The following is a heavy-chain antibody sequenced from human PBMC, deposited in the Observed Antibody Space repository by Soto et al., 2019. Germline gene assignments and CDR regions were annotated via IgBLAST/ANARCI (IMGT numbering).Heavy chain of an antibody. J-gene: IGHJ4*02. CDR1: GGTFRSYA. CDR3: VTGVVTRRYFDY. V-gene: IGHV1-69*13. CDR2: IIPIFGTA. Sequence: SVKVSCKASGGTFRSYAISWVRQAPGQGLEWMGGIIPIFGTANYAQKFQGRVTITADESTSTAYMELSSLRSEDTAVYYCVTGVVTRRYFDYWGQGTLVTVSS. D-gene: IGHD3-3*01.